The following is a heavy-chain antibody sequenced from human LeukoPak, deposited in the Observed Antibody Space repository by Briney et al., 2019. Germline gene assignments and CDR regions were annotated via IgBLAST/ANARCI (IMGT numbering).Heavy chain of an antibody. CDR1: GGTFSSYG. Sequence: SVKVSCKASGGTFSSYGISWVRQAPGQGLEWMGGIIPIFGTTNYAQMFQGRVTITADESTSTAYMELSSLRSEDTAVYYCARDLAGTLDYWGQGTLVTVSS. CDR3: ARDLAGTLDY. V-gene: IGHV1-69*13. J-gene: IGHJ4*01. D-gene: IGHD1-7*01. CDR2: IIPIFGTT.